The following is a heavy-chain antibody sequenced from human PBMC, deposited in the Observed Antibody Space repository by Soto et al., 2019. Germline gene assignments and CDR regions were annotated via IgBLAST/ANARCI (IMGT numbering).Heavy chain of an antibody. CDR1: GFTFSSYA. Sequence: EVQLLESGGGLVQPGGSLRLSCAASGFTFSSYAMRWVRQAPGKGLEWVSAVSGSGGSTYYADSVKGRFTISRDNSKNTLYVQMISLRPGDTAVYDCARRGSGTYFDYWGQGTLVTVSS. CDR3: ARRGSGTYFDY. D-gene: IGHD6-13*01. J-gene: IGHJ4*02. V-gene: IGHV3-23*01. CDR2: VSGSGGST.